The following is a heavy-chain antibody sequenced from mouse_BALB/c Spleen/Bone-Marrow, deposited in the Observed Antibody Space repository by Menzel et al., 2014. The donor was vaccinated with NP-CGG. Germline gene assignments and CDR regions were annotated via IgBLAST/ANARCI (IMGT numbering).Heavy chain of an antibody. J-gene: IGHJ4*01. V-gene: IGHV1-7*01. CDR1: GYNFISYW. D-gene: IGHD2-4*01. Sequence: VHLVESGAELAKPGASVKMSCKASGYNFISYWMHWVKQRPGQGLEWIGYINPSTGYTEYNQKFKDKATLTADKSSSKAYMQLSSLTSEDSAVYYCARDYDYDGGYYAMGYWGQGTSVTVSS. CDR3: ARDYDYDGGYYAMGY. CDR2: INPSTGYT.